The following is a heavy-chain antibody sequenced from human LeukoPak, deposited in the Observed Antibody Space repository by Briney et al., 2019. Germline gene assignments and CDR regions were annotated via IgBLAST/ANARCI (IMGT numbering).Heavy chain of an antibody. CDR2: IYYSGST. CDR3: ARGPGLDVDTAMVASYFDY. J-gene: IGHJ4*02. Sequence: PSETLSLTCTVSGGSISSSSYYWGWIRQPPGKGLEWIGSIYYSGSTYYNPSLKSRVTISVDTSKNQFSLKLSSVTAADTAVYYCARGPGLDVDTAMVASYFDYWGQGTLVTVSS. V-gene: IGHV4-39*07. CDR1: GGSISSSSYY. D-gene: IGHD5-18*01.